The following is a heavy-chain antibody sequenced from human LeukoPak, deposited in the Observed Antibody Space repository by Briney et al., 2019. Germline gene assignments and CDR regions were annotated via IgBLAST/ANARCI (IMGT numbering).Heavy chain of an antibody. CDR3: ATDLGSSRPNF. CDR1: GFTFSDYA. J-gene: IGHJ4*02. D-gene: IGHD6-13*01. Sequence: GGSLRLSCAASGFTFSDYAMHWVRQAPGKGLEWVANIKQDGSEKYYVDSAKGRFTISRDNAKNSLYLQMNSLRAEDTAVYYCATDLGSSRPNFWGQGILVTVSS. V-gene: IGHV3-7*01. CDR2: IKQDGSEK.